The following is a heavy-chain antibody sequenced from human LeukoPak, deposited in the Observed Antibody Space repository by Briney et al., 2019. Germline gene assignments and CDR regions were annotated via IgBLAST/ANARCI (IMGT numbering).Heavy chain of an antibody. J-gene: IGHJ4*02. D-gene: IGHD3-9*01. V-gene: IGHV1-8*01. CDR1: GYTFTSHD. CDR3: AREPGRYFDWLLSGGTDY. CDR2: MNPNSGNT. Sequence: ASVKVSCKASGYTFTSHDINWVRQATGQGLERMGWMNPNSGNTGYAQKFQGRVTMTRNTSISTAYMELSSLRSEDTAVYYCAREPGRYFDWLLSGGTDYWGQGTLVTVSS.